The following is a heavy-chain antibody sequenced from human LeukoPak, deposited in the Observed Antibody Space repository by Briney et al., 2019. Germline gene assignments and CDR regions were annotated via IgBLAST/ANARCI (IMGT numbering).Heavy chain of an antibody. J-gene: IGHJ6*03. CDR2: IYHSGST. D-gene: IGHD3-10*01. CDR1: GYSISSGYY. V-gene: IGHV4-38-2*02. CDR3: ARGRRGGYDYYYYMDV. Sequence: SETLSLTCTVSGYSISSGYYWGWIRQPPGKGLEWIRSIYHSGSTYYNPSLKSRVTISVDTSKNQFSLKLSSVTAADTAVYYCARGRRGGYDYYYYMDVWGKGTTVTISS.